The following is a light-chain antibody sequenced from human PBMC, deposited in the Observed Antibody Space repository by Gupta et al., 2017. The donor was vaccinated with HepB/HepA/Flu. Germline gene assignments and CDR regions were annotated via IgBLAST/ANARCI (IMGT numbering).Light chain of an antibody. Sequence: GQSITISCTGTSSDVGSYNLVSWYQQHPGKAPKLMIYEVSKRPSGVSNRFSGSKSGNRASLTISGLQAEDEADYYCCSYAGSSTSRVFGGGTKLTVL. J-gene: IGLJ2*01. V-gene: IGLV2-23*02. CDR2: EVS. CDR3: CSYAGSSTSRV. CDR1: SSDVGSYNL.